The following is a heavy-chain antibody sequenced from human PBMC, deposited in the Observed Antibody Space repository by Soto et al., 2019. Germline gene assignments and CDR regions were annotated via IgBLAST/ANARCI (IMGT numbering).Heavy chain of an antibody. Sequence: GGSLRRACTASGFTLSYHYMSWIRQAPGKGLEWIGYSSNSGSFTRYADSVKGRFSISRDNAKNSLYLQINSLRGDDTAIYYCVKSGDNYNALDYWGQGTPVTVSS. V-gene: IGHV3-11*06. CDR3: VKSGDNYNALDY. D-gene: IGHD1-1*01. CDR1: GFTLSYHY. CDR2: SSNSGSFT. J-gene: IGHJ4*02.